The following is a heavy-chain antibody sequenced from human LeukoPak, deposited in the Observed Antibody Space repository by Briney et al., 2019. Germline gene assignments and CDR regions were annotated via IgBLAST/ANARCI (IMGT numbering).Heavy chain of an antibody. CDR3: ATFSDYGGNFFEY. CDR1: GGSISSYY. D-gene: IGHD4-23*01. V-gene: IGHV4-59*08. CDR2: VYYSGST. J-gene: IGHJ4*02. Sequence: SETLSLTCTVSGGSISSYYWSWIRRPPGQGLEWIGYVYYSGSTKYNPSLKSRVSISVDTSDNHFSLKLTSVTAADTAVYYCATFSDYGGNFFEYWGQGTLVTASS.